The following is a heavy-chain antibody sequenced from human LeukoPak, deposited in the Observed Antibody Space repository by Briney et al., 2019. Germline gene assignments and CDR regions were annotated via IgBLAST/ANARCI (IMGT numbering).Heavy chain of an antibody. D-gene: IGHD6-13*01. CDR3: ARHVPDSSSWSHYYGMDV. CDR1: GYTFTSYW. V-gene: IGHV5-51*01. CDR2: IYPGDSDT. J-gene: IGHJ6*02. Sequence: GESLKISCKGSGYTFTSYWIGWVRQMPGKGLEWMGIIYPGDSDTRYSPSFQGQVTISADKSISTAYLQWSSLKASDTAMYYCARHVPDSSSWSHYYGMDVWGQGTTVTVSS.